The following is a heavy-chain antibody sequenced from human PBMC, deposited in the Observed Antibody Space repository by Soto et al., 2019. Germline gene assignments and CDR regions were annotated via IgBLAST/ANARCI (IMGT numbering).Heavy chain of an antibody. CDR2: VYDTGST. V-gene: IGHV4-59*01. Sequence: LSLTCSVSGGSISGYYWSWIRQVPGKGLEWIGYVYDTGSTSYNPSLQSRVTISVDTSKKQFSLSLRLVTAADTAVYFCARSIAVPSSHIDHWGQGTRVTVSS. D-gene: IGHD6-6*01. CDR1: GGSISGYY. CDR3: ARSIAVPSSHIDH. J-gene: IGHJ4*02.